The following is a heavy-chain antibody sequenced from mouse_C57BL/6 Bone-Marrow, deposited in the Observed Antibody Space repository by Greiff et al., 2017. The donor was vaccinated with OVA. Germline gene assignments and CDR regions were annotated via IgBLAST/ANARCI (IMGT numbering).Heavy chain of an antibody. J-gene: IGHJ1*03. CDR3: ARGRASYYDYDTGWYVDV. V-gene: IGHV1-53*01. CDR1: GYTFTSYW. D-gene: IGHD2-4*01. Sequence: QVQLQQSGTELVKPGASVKLSCKASGYTFTSYWMHWVKQRPGQGLEWIGNINPSNGGTNYNEKFKSKATLTVDKSSSTAYMTLSSLTSEDSAVYYCARGRASYYDYDTGWYVDVWGTGTTVTVSS. CDR2: INPSNGGT.